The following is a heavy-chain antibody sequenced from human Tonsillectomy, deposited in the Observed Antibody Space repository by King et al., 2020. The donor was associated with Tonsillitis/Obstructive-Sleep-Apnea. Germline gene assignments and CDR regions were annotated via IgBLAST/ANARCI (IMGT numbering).Heavy chain of an antibody. V-gene: IGHV5-51*07. CDR1: GYTFTSYW. Sequence: VQLVESGAEVKKPGESLKISCKGSGYTFTSYWIGWVHQMPGKGLEWMGIFYPGDSDTRYSPSFQGQVTISADRSISTAYLQLSSLKASDTAMYYCARQGCSSTSCYPYYFDYWGQGTLVTVSS. CDR3: ARQGCSSTSCYPYYFDY. J-gene: IGHJ4*02. D-gene: IGHD2-2*01. CDR2: FYPGDSDT.